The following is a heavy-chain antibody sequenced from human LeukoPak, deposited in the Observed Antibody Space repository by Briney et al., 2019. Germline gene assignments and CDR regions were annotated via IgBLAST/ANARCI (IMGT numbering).Heavy chain of an antibody. Sequence: GGSLRLSCAASGFTFSSYAMSWVRQAPGKGLEWVSAISGSGGSTYYADSVKGRFTISRDNSKNTLYLQMSSLRAEDTAVYYYAKERYGGIHYFDYWGQGTLVTVSS. V-gene: IGHV3-23*01. CDR1: GFTFSSYA. CDR3: AKERYGGIHYFDY. D-gene: IGHD4-23*01. J-gene: IGHJ4*02. CDR2: ISGSGGST.